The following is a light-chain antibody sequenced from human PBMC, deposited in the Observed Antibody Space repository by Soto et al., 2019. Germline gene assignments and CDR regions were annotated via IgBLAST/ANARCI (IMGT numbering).Light chain of an antibody. V-gene: IGKV1-5*01. CDR1: LTVNAW. Sequence: DIQMTQSPSTLSASLGDRVTITCRASLTVNAWLAWYQHKPGKAPKPLIYDASSLESGVPARFSGSGSGTELILTISSLQPDDVGTYYCQQYNTHSGTFGQGTKVE. CDR3: QQYNTHSGT. J-gene: IGKJ1*01. CDR2: DAS.